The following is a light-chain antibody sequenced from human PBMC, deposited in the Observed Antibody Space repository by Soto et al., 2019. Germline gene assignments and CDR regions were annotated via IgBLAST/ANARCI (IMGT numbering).Light chain of an antibody. CDR1: ASNLGGNP. CDR2: TNH. CDR3: AAWDDSLNAVV. Sequence: QSVLTQPPSVSGTPGQKVSIYCSGSASNLGGNPVNWYQHLPGAAPKLLIYTNHQRPSGVPDRFSGSKSGTSASLAISGLRSEDEADFYCAAWDDSLNAVVFGGGTQLTVL. J-gene: IGLJ2*01. V-gene: IGLV1-44*01.